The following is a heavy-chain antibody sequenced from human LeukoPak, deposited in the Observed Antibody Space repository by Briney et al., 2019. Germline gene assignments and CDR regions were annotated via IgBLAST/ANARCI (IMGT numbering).Heavy chain of an antibody. J-gene: IGHJ4*02. CDR1: GGSISSSNW. Sequence: SGTLSLTCAVSGGSISSSNWWSWVRQPPGKGLEWIGEIYHSGSTNYNPSLKSRVTISVDTSKNQFSLKLSSVTAADTAVYYCATHDILTGYYRPPYFDYWGQGTLVTVSS. D-gene: IGHD3-9*01. V-gene: IGHV4-4*02. CDR3: ATHDILTGYYRPPYFDY. CDR2: IYHSGST.